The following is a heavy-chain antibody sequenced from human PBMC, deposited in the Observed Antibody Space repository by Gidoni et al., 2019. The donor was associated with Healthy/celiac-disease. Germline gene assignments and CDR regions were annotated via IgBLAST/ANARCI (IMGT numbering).Heavy chain of an antibody. J-gene: IGHJ4*02. Sequence: QVQLVQSGAEVMKPGSSVTVSCKASGATFSSYAISWVRQAPGQGLEWMGGIIPIFGTANYAQKFQGRVTITADKSTSTAYMELSSLRSEDTAVYYCVSSGRKSSGYYFDYWGQGTLVTVSS. V-gene: IGHV1-69*06. CDR3: VSSGRKSSGYYFDY. D-gene: IGHD6-19*01. CDR1: GATFSSYA. CDR2: IIPIFGTA.